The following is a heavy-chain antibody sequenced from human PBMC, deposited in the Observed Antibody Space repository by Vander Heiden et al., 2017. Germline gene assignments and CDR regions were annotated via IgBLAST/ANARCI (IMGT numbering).Heavy chain of an antibody. CDR2: ISYDGSNK. J-gene: IGHJ6*02. V-gene: IGHV3-30-3*01. CDR3: ARDKGYSYGLNYYYYGMDV. CDR1: GFTFSSYA. D-gene: IGHD5-18*01. Sequence: QVQLVESGGGVVQPGRSLRLSCAASGFTFSSYAMHWVRQAPGKGLEWVAVISYDGSNKYYADSVKGRFTISRDNSKNTLYLQMNSLRAEDTAVYYCARDKGYSYGLNYYYYGMDVWCQGTTVTVSS.